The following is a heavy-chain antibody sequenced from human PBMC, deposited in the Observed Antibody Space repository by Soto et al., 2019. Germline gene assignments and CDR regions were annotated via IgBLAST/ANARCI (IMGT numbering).Heavy chain of an antibody. V-gene: IGHV3-48*01. CDR1: GFMLSTCS. CDR2: ISSGGRNT. J-gene: IGHJ3*01. Sequence: GGSLRLSCTASGFMLSTCSMNWVRQAPGRGLEWIAYISSGGRNTYYADSVKGRLTISRDNSKNTLYLQMNSLRAEDTAVYYCARSRAFDVWGQGTMVTVSS. CDR3: ARSRAFDV.